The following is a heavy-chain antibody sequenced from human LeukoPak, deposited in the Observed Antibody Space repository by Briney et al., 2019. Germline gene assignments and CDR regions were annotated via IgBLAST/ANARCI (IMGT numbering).Heavy chain of an antibody. Sequence: QPGGSLRLSCAASGFTFSSSATSWVRQAPGKGLEWVSAISNNGGYTYYADSVQGRFTISRDNSKSTPCLQMNSLRAEDTAVYYCAKQLGYCSDGSCYFPYWGQGTLVTVSS. J-gene: IGHJ4*02. V-gene: IGHV3-23*01. D-gene: IGHD2-15*01. CDR1: GFTFSSSA. CDR3: AKQLGYCSDGSCYFPY. CDR2: ISNNGGYT.